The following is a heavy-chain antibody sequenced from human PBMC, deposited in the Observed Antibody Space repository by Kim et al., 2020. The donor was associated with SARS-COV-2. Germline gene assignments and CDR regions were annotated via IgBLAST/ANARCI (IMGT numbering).Heavy chain of an antibody. CDR1: GYTFTSNH. J-gene: IGHJ4*02. CDR3: ARDLSGGWSSDF. V-gene: IGHV1-46*01. CDR2: ITPIDGNT. D-gene: IGHD6-19*01. Sequence: ASVKVSCKASGYTFTSNHMHWVRQAPGQGFEWMGMITPIDGNTRYAQKLQGRVTMTRDTSTSTFYMDLSSLRSEDTAIYYCARDLSGGWSSDFWGQGTLVTVSS.